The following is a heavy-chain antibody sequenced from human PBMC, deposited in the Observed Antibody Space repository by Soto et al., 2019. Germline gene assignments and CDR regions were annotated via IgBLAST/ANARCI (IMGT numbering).Heavy chain of an antibody. CDR1: GGAVNGYY. V-gene: IGHV4-34*02. D-gene: IGHD3-9*01. CDR2: INHTGGT. Sequence: QVHLQHWGAGLLKPSETLSLTCAVYGGAVNGYYWNWIRQPPGKGLEWIGEINHTGGTHYNPSLKGRVTMPVDTSKNQFPLRLSSVPAARTSIYYCATRITVFRLLIPPFDPWGQEPRSPSPQ. J-gene: IGHJ5*02. CDR3: ATRITVFRLLIPPFDP.